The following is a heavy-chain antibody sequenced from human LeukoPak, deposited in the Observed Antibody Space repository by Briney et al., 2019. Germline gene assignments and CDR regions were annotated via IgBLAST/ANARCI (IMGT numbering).Heavy chain of an antibody. CDR3: ARPAAIDYYYYYMDV. J-gene: IGHJ6*03. CDR2: IIPIFGTA. Sequence: ASVKVSCKASGYTFTGYYMHWVRQAPGQGLEWMGGIIPIFGTANYAQKFQGRVTITADESTSTAYMELSSLRSEDTAVYYCARPAAIDYYYYYMDVWGKGTTVTVSS. D-gene: IGHD2-2*01. V-gene: IGHV1-69*13. CDR1: GYTFTGYY.